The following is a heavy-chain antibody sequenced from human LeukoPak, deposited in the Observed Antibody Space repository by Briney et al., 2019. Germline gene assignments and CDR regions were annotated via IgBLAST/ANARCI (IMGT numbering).Heavy chain of an antibody. CDR1: GFTFSSYG. D-gene: IGHD3-10*01. V-gene: IGHV3-23*01. CDR3: AKDGAGFGELLS. J-gene: IGHJ5*02. CDR2: ISGSGGST. Sequence: GGSLRLSCAASGFTFSSYGMSWVRQALGKGLEWVSAISGSGGSTYYADSVKGRFTISRDNSKNTLYLQMNSLRAEDTAVYYCAKDGAGFGELLSWGQGTLVTVSS.